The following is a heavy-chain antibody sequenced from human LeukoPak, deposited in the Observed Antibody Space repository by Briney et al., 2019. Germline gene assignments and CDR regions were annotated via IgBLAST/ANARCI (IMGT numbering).Heavy chain of an antibody. D-gene: IGHD3-22*01. CDR3: ARQAPYHDAFDI. J-gene: IGHJ3*02. V-gene: IGHV4-39*07. CDR2: IYYSGST. CDR1: GGSISSSSYY. Sequence: SETLSLTCTVSGGSISSSSYYWGWIRQPPGKGLEWIGSIYYSGSTYYNPSLKSRVTISVDTSKNQFSLKLSSVTAADTAVYYCARQAPYHDAFDIWGQGTMVTVSS.